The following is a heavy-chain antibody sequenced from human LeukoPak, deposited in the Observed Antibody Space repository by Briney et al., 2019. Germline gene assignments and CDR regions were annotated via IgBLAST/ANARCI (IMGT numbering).Heavy chain of an antibody. J-gene: IGHJ4*02. CDR2: INPSGGST. CDR3: ARGPGKGYYYDSSGYYYFDY. V-gene: IGHV1-46*01. D-gene: IGHD3-22*01. CDR1: GYTFTSYY. Sequence: ASVKVSCKASGYTFTSYYMHWVRQAPGQGLEWMGIINPSGGSTSYAQKFQGRVTMTRDTSTSTVYMELSSLRSEDTAVYYCARGPGKGYYYDSSGYYYFDYWGQGTLVTVSS.